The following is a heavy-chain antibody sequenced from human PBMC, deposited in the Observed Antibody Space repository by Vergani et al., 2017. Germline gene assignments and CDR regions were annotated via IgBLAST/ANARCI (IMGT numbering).Heavy chain of an antibody. CDR2: MNPISGNT. CDR1: GYTFTNYD. V-gene: IGHV1-8*03. D-gene: IGHD2-15*01. Sequence: QVQLVQSGTEVKKPGASLKVSCKASGYTFTNYDINWVRRATGQGLEWMGWMNPISGNTGFAQKFRGRVTITRDTSISTAYMELSSLRSEDTAIYYCARGLSGYCXCDKCYIHPWFDSWGPGTLVTVSS. J-gene: IGHJ5*01. CDR3: ARGLSGYCXCDKCYIHPWFDS.